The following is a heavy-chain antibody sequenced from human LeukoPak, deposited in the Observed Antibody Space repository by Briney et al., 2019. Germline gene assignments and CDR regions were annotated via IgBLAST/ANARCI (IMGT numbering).Heavy chain of an antibody. CDR3: ARGGSVGGSFDSSGYYPDY. Sequence: GGSLRLSCAASGFSVSWNYYMNWVRQAPGKGLEWVSYIRSSGSPIHYADSVKGRFTISRDNAKNSLYLQMNSVRAEDTAVYYCARGGSVGGSFDSSGYYPDYWGQGTLVTVSS. CDR1: GFSVSWNYY. V-gene: IGHV3-11*04. J-gene: IGHJ4*02. D-gene: IGHD3-22*01. CDR2: IRSSGSPI.